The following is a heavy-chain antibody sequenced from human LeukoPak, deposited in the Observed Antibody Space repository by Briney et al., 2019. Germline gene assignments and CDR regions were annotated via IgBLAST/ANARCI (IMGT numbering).Heavy chain of an antibody. CDR3: SRSDGASDFDY. V-gene: IGHV6-1*01. D-gene: IGHD5-24*01. CDR1: GDSVSSNKAS. CDR2: TYYRSKWYN. J-gene: IGHJ4*02. Sequence: SQTLSLTCAISGDSVSSNKASWTWIRQSPSRGLEWLGRTYYRSKWYNDYAVSLKSRISINPDTSKNQFSLQLNSVTPEDTAVYYCSRSDGASDFDYWGQGTLVTVSS.